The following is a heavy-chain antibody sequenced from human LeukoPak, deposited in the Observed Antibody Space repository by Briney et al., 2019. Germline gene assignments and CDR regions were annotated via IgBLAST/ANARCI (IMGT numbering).Heavy chain of an antibody. D-gene: IGHD3-3*01. CDR1: GFTFDDYA. V-gene: IGHV3-9*01. CDR3: ASDILGDFWRGFSREDY. Sequence: GGSLRLSCAASGFTFDDYAMHWVRQAPGKGLEWVSGISWNSGSIGYADSVKGRFTISRDNDKNSLYLQMNGLRVEDTAVYYCASDILGDFWRGFSREDYWGQGTLVAVSS. J-gene: IGHJ4*02. CDR2: ISWNSGSI.